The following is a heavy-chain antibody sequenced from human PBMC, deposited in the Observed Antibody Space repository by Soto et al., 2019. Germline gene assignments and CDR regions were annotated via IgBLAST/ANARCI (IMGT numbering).Heavy chain of an antibody. V-gene: IGHV1-18*01. CDR1: GYTFTSYG. CDR2: ISAYNGNT. J-gene: IGHJ1*01. D-gene: IGHD3-22*01. Sequence: ASVKVSCKASGYTFTSYGISWVRQAPGQGLEWMGWISAYNGNTNYAQKLQGIVTMTTDTSTSTAYMELRSLRSENTAVYYGTGVIYCDRSGYPVYFQNWGQGTLVTVSS. CDR3: TGVIYCDRSGYPVYFQN.